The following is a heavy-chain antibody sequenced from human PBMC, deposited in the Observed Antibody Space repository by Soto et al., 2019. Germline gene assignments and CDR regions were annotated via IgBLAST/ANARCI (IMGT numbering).Heavy chain of an antibody. V-gene: IGHV1-69*12. Sequence: QVQLVQSGAEVKKPGSSVKVSCKASGGTFSNYAISWVRQAPGQGLEWMGGIIPMFGSANYAQKFQGRDTITADESTSTAYMELSSLRSEDTAVYYCARGGDIVLVPTDISWFDPWGQGTLVTVSS. CDR2: IIPMFGSA. CDR1: GGTFSNYA. D-gene: IGHD2-2*01. CDR3: ARGGDIVLVPTDISWFDP. J-gene: IGHJ5*02.